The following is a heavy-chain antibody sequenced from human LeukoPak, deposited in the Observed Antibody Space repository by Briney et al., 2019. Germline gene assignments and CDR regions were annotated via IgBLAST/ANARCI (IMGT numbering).Heavy chain of an antibody. CDR1: GFTFDDYA. V-gene: IGHV3-9*01. D-gene: IGHD2-21*02. J-gene: IGHJ3*02. CDR3: AKGHIVVVTAIYSDAFDI. CDR2: ISWNSGSI. Sequence: GGSLRLSCAASGFTFDDYAMHWVRQAPGKGLEWVSGISWNSGSIGYADSVKGRFTISRDNAKNSLYLQTNSLRAEDTALYYCAKGHIVVVTAIYSDAFDIWGQGTMVTVSS.